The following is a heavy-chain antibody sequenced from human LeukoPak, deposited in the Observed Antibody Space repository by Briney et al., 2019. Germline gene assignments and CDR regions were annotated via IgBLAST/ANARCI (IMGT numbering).Heavy chain of an antibody. CDR3: ATHQGGSSWFDP. V-gene: IGHV4-39*01. J-gene: IGHJ5*02. CDR1: GGSISTTNFY. Sequence: SETLSLTCTVSGGSISTTNFYWDWVRQPPGKGLEWLGDINFSGTTYYNPSLKSRVTMPVDTSKNQFSLKLSSVTATDTAVYYCATHQGGSSWFDPWGQGTLVTVSS. D-gene: IGHD3-16*01. CDR2: INFSGTT.